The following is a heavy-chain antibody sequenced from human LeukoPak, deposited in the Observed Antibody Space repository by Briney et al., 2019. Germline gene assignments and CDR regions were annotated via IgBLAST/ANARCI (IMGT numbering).Heavy chain of an antibody. D-gene: IGHD2-2*02. CDR1: GFTFSSYA. J-gene: IGHJ6*02. CDR2: ISGSGGST. CDR3: AVVPAAILGYYYYGMDV. Sequence: GGSLRLSCAASGFTFSSYAMSWVRQAPGKGLEWVPAISGSGGSTYYADSVKGRFTISRDNSKNTLYLQMNSLRAEDTAVYYCAVVPAAILGYYYYGMDVWGQGTTVTVSS. V-gene: IGHV3-23*01.